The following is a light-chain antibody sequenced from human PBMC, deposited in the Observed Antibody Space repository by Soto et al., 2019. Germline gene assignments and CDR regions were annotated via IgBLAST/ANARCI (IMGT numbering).Light chain of an antibody. CDR3: QQYVASPYT. V-gene: IGKV3-20*01. CDR1: QSVSSNY. Sequence: EIVLTHSPGTLSLSPGGRATLSCRASQSVSSNYLAWYQQKPGQDPRLLIYGASTRATGIPDRFSASGSGTDFTLTISRLEPEDFAVYYCQQYVASPYTFGRGPRWIS. J-gene: IGKJ2*01. CDR2: GAS.